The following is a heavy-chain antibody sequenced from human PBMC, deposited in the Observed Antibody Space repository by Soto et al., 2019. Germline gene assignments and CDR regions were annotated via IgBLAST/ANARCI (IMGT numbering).Heavy chain of an antibody. V-gene: IGHV3-15*01. J-gene: IGHJ5*02. CDR2: IKSKTDGGTT. D-gene: IGHD2-2*01. CDR1: GFTFSNAW. CDR3: TAFIVVVTAAPARRPIWFDP. Sequence: GGSLRLSCAASGFTFSNAWMSWVRQAPGKGLEWVGRIKSKTDGGTTDYAAPVKGRFTISRDDSKNTLYLQMNSLKTEDTAVYYCTAFIVVVTAAPARRPIWFDPSGQGTLATV.